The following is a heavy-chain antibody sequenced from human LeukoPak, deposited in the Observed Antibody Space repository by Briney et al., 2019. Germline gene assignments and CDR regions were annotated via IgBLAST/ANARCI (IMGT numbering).Heavy chain of an antibody. J-gene: IGHJ4*02. D-gene: IGHD3-22*01. CDR2: INPNSGGT. Sequence: ASVKVSCKASGYTFTGYYMHWVRQAPGQGLEWMGWINPNSGGTNYAQKFQGRVTMTRDTSISTAYMELSRLRSDDTAVYYCARNKLPNHYYDSSGFDYWGQGTLVTVSS. CDR1: GYTFTGYY. CDR3: ARNKLPNHYYDSSGFDY. V-gene: IGHV1-2*02.